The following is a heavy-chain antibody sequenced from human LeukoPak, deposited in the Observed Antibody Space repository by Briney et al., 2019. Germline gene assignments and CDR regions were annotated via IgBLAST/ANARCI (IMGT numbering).Heavy chain of an antibody. V-gene: IGHV1-2*02. CDR1: GYTFTGYY. J-gene: IGHJ4*02. CDR2: INPNSGGT. Sequence: ASVKVSCKASGYTFTGYYMHWVRQAPGQGLEWMGWINPNSGGTNYAQQFQGRVTMTRDTSISTAYMELSRLRSDDTAVYYCAREELAAGRPFDYWGQGTLVTVSS. CDR3: AREELAAGRPFDY. D-gene: IGHD1-26*01.